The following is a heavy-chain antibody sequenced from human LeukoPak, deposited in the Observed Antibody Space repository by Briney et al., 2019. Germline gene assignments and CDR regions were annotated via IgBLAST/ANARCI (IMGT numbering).Heavy chain of an antibody. J-gene: IGHJ4*02. CDR1: GFTFDDYA. CDR2: ISWNSGSI. V-gene: IGHV3-9*01. CDR3: AKDLTVDYYDSSGYGGGEFDY. Sequence: QPGGSLRLSCAASGFTFDDYAMHWVRQAPGKGLEWVSGISWNSGSIGYADSVKGRFTISRDNAKNSLYLQMNSLRAEDTALYYCAKDLTVDYYDSSGYGGGEFDYWGQGTLVTVSP. D-gene: IGHD3-22*01.